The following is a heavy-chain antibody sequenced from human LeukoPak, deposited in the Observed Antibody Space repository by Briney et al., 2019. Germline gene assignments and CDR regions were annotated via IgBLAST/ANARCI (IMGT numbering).Heavy chain of an antibody. D-gene: IGHD2-21*01. CDR1: GYTFTGYY. CDR3: ARGGGAGLRKTIYPYDI. J-gene: IGHJ3*02. Sequence: ASVKVSCKASGYTFTGYYMHWVRQAPGQGLEWMGWINPNSGGTNYAQKFQGRVTMTRDTSISTAYMELSRLRSDDTAVYYCARGGGAGLRKTIYPYDIWGQGTMVTVSS. V-gene: IGHV1-2*02. CDR2: INPNSGGT.